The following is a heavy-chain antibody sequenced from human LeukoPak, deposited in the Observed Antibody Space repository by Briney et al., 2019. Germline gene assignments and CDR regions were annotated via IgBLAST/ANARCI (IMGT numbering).Heavy chain of an antibody. Sequence: TSETLSLTCTVSGDSISSHYLGWIRQPAGKGLEWIGITSGTGNYNPSLKSRVSMSVDTSRNLVSLTLTSVTAADTAVYYCAREGQWLERPGMVYYYYGMDVWGQGTTVTVSS. J-gene: IGHJ6*02. CDR2: TSGTG. V-gene: IGHV4-4*07. CDR3: AREGQWLERPGMVYYYYGMDV. D-gene: IGHD6-19*01. CDR1: GDSISSHY.